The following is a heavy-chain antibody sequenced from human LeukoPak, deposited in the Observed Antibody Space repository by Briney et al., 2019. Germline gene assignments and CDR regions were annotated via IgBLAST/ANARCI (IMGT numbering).Heavy chain of an antibody. V-gene: IGHV3-74*01. D-gene: IGHD3-16*01. CDR2: IIRDGSSI. CDR3: ARDTITSSRFFDV. Sequence: GGSLRLSCAASGFTLSSYWMHWVRHAPGKGLVWVSRIIRDGSSINYADSVKGRFTISRDDAKNTLYLQMNGLRAEDTAVYYCARDTITSSRFFDVWGRGTLATVSS. J-gene: IGHJ2*01. CDR1: GFTLSSYW.